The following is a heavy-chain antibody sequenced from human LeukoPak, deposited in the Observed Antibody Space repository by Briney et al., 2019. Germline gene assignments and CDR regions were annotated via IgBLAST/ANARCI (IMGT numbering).Heavy chain of an antibody. CDR3: ARWNQGHGLDV. V-gene: IGHV3-33*01. Sequence: GRSLRLSCAASGIPFSSYGMHWVRQAPGKGLEWVAVIWYDGSKKYYADFVKGRFTISRDNSKNTLYLQMNSLRVEDTAVYYCARWNQGHGLDVWGQGTTVIVSS. CDR2: IWYDGSKK. J-gene: IGHJ6*02. D-gene: IGHD1-1*01. CDR1: GIPFSSYG.